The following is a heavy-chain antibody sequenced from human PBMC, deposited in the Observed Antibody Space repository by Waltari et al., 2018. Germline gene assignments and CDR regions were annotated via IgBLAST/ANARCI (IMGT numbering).Heavy chain of an antibody. D-gene: IGHD4-17*01. CDR1: GGPFSSYD. CDR2: IIPIFGTP. V-gene: IGHV1-69*14. CDR3: ARDPKGTTVIYDAFDL. J-gene: IGHJ3*01. Sequence: QVHLVQSGAEVKKPGSSVRVSCKASGGPFSSYDFNWVRQAPGQGLEWMGGIIPIFGTPIYAQKFQGRVTITADTSTTTAYMELSSLRFEDTAVYYCARDPKGTTVIYDAFDLWGQGTMVSVSS.